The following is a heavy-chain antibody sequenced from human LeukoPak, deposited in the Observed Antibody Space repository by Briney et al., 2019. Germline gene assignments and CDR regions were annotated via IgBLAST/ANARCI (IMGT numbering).Heavy chain of an antibody. CDR3: ARGDFWSGYYTGLY. Sequence: PGGPLRLSCAASGFTVTTQYMSWVRQAPGKGREWVSVIYSGGSTYYADSVKGRFTISRHNSKNTLYLQMDSLRDEDTAVYYCARGDFWSGYYTGLYWGQGTLVTVSS. J-gene: IGHJ4*02. D-gene: IGHD3-3*01. V-gene: IGHV3-53*04. CDR2: IYSGGST. CDR1: GFTVTTQY.